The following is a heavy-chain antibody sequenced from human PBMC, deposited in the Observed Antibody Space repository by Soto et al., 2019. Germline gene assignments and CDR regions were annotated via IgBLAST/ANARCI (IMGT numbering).Heavy chain of an antibody. J-gene: IGHJ4*02. Sequence: QVQLVQSGPEVKKPGASVRVSCKASGSTFINFGFSWVRQAPGQGLAWLGWISASNGNTYYAQKFQGRITLTTHTPTTTAYMDLRTLTSDDTAVYFCARVHCFRDGVYDSAPVDWGQGTLVTVSS. CDR3: ARVHCFRDGVYDSAPVD. V-gene: IGHV1-18*01. CDR1: GSTFINFG. CDR2: ISASNGNT. D-gene: IGHD2-21*02.